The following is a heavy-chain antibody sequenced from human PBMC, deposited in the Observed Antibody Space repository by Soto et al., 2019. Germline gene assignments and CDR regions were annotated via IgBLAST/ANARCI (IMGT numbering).Heavy chain of an antibody. Sequence: QVQLVESGGGLVQTSGSLRTACVASGFTFSDYYMSWVRQAPGKGLEWVSYISSSGNSIYYADSVKGRFTISRDNAKNSVYLQMNSLRAEDTALYFCAKMSSENYYDPVFSWGQGTLVTVSS. CDR2: ISSSGNSI. CDR3: AKMSSENYYDPVFS. D-gene: IGHD3-22*01. V-gene: IGHV3-11*01. J-gene: IGHJ4*02. CDR1: GFTFSDYY.